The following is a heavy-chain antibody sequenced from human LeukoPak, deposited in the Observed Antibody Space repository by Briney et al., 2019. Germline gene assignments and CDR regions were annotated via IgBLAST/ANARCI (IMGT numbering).Heavy chain of an antibody. CDR2: IYYTGST. CDR1: GGSISSYL. J-gene: IGHJ6*04. D-gene: IGHD3-3*01. CDR3: TRSLGVVIQGGMDV. Sequence: PPETENDNSTVSGGSISSYLRSWIWQPPGKGLEWIGHIYYTGSTNYNPSLKSRVTISLYTSKNQFSLKLSSVTAADTAVYYCTRSLGVVIQGGMDVWGGRFTAAVSS. V-gene: IGHV4-59*01.